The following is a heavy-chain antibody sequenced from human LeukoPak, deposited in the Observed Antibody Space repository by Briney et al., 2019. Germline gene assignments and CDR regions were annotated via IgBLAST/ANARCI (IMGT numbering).Heavy chain of an antibody. Sequence: GGSLRLSCAASGFTFSSYGMHWVRQAPGKGLEGVANIKQDGSEKYYVDSVKGRFTISRDNAKNSLYLQMNSLRAEDTAVYYCAREEARGSYYHYWGQGTLVTVSS. CDR2: IKQDGSEK. D-gene: IGHD1-26*01. CDR3: AREEARGSYYHY. V-gene: IGHV3-7*01. J-gene: IGHJ4*02. CDR1: GFTFSSYG.